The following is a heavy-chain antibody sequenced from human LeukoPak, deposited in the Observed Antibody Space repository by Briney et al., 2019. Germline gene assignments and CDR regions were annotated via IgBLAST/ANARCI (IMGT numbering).Heavy chain of an antibody. CDR3: ARVYCSGGNCFRTIGGYYYMDV. CDR2: INPSGGST. Sequence: ASVKVSCKASGYTFTSYYIHWVRQAPGQGLEWMGIINPSGGSTYYAQKFQGRVTITRDMSTSTVYMELSSLRSEDTAVYYCARVYCSGGNCFRTIGGYYYMDVWGKGTTVTVSS. CDR1: GYTFTSYY. V-gene: IGHV1-46*01. D-gene: IGHD2-15*01. J-gene: IGHJ6*03.